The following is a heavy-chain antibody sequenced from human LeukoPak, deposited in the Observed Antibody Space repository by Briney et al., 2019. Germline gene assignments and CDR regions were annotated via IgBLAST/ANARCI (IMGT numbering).Heavy chain of an antibody. CDR2: INHSGST. V-gene: IGHV4-34*01. CDR1: GGSFSGYY. Sequence: SETLSLTCAVYGGSFSGYYWSWIRQPPGKGLEWIGEINHSGSTNYNPSLKSRVTISVDTAKNQFSLKLSSVTAADTAVYYCARSRIGSYRWSAYFQHWGQGTLVTVSS. D-gene: IGHD5-18*01. J-gene: IGHJ1*01. CDR3: ARSRIGSYRWSAYFQH.